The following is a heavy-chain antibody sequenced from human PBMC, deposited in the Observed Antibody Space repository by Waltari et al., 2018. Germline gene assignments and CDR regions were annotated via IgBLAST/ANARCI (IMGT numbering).Heavy chain of an antibody. CDR1: GGSFSGYY. V-gene: IGHV4-34*01. CDR3: ARGRSGSSRLYYFDY. J-gene: IGHJ4*02. D-gene: IGHD2-15*01. Sequence: QVQLQQWGAGLLKPSETLSLTCAVYGGSFSGYYGRWIRQPPGKGLEWIGEINHSGSTNYNPSLKSRVTISVDTSKNQFSLKLSSVTAADTAVYYCARGRSGSSRLYYFDYWGQGTLVTVSS. CDR2: INHSGST.